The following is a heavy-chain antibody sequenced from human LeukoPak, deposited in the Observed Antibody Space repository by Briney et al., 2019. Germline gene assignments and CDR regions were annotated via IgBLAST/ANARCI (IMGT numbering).Heavy chain of an antibody. Sequence: SETLSLTCTVSGGSISSYYWSWIRQPPGKGLEWIGYIYTSGSTNYNPSLKSRVTISVDTSKNQFSLKLSSVTAADTAVYYCARHFKYYGSGTLSGYYYMDVWGQGTLVTVSS. CDR1: GGSISSYY. J-gene: IGHJ6*03. CDR2: IYTSGST. D-gene: IGHD3-10*01. CDR3: ARHFKYYGSGTLSGYYYMDV. V-gene: IGHV4-4*09.